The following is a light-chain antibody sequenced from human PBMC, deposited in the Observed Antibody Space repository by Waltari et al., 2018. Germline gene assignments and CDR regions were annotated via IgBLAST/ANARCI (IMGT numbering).Light chain of an antibody. J-gene: IGKJ1*01. Sequence: IVLTQSPATLSLSPGERATLSRRASQSVSRSNLAWYQQKPGQAPRLLIYGASSRATGIPDRFSGSGSGTDFTLTISRLEPEDFAVYYCHLSYMSFRTFGQGTKVEIK. V-gene: IGKV3-20*01. CDR3: HLSYMSFRT. CDR1: QSVSRSN. CDR2: GAS.